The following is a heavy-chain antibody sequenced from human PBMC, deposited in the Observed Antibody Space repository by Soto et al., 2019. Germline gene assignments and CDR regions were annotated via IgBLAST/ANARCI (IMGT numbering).Heavy chain of an antibody. CDR1: GGSISSWY. V-gene: IGHV4-59*01. CDR2: IYYSGST. CDR3: AHFPSGLVYGMDV. D-gene: IGHD3-10*01. Sequence: SETLSLTCTVFGGSISSWYWSWIRQPPGKGLEWIGYIYYSGSTDYNPSLKSRVTISVDTSKNQFSLKLSSVTAADTAVYYCAHFPSGLVYGMDVWGQGTTVTVSS. J-gene: IGHJ6*02.